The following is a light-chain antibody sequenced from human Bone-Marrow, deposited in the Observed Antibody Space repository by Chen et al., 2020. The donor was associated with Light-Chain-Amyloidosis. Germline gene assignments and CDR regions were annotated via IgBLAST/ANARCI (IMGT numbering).Light chain of an antibody. CDR3: QSADSSGTYEVI. Sequence: SYELTQPPSVSVSPGQTARITCTGDDLPTKYAYWYQQKPGQAPVLVIHRDTERPSGISERFSGSSPETTATLTSSGVQAEDDADYHCQSADSSGTYEVIFGGGTKLTVL. CDR1: DLPTKY. V-gene: IGLV3-25*03. CDR2: RDT. J-gene: IGLJ2*01.